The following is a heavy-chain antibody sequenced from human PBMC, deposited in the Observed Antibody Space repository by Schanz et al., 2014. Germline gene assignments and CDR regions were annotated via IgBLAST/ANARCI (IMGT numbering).Heavy chain of an antibody. CDR1: GGSFSGYF. CDR3: ARPLAESAAAAFDS. Sequence: QVQLQQWGAGLLKPSETLSLTCAVYGGSFSGYFWSWTRQSPEKGLEWIGEISHRGRTTYNPSLKSRAAISVDTPKNQFFPKLSSVAAADTAVYYCARPLAESAAAAFDSWGQGTLVAVSS. V-gene: IGHV4-34*01. J-gene: IGHJ4*02. D-gene: IGHD2-2*01. CDR2: ISHRGRT.